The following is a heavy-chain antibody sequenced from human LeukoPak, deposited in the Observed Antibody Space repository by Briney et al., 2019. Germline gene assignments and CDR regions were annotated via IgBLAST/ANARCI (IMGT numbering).Heavy chain of an antibody. CDR3: ARDAGILTGYSPYYYYGMDV. CDR2: MNPNSGNT. CDR1: GYTFTSYD. Sequence: WASVKVSCKASGYTFTSYDINWVRQATGQGLEWMGWMNPNSGNTGYAQKFQGRVTMTRNTSISTAYMELSSLRSEDTAVYYRARDAGILTGYSPYYYYGMDVWGQGTTVTVSS. J-gene: IGHJ6*02. V-gene: IGHV1-8*01. D-gene: IGHD3-9*01.